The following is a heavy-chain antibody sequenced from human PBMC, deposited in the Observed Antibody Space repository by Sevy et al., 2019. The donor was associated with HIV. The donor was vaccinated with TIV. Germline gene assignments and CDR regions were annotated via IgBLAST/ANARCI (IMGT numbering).Heavy chain of an antibody. J-gene: IGHJ4*02. Sequence: GGSLRLSCAASGFTFDDYGMGWVRQVPGRGLEWVSTLSFGCGQINYADSVKGRFTISRDDSKNTLYLQMNSLRAEDTAVYYCAREGCTRPHDFWGQGTLVTVSS. D-gene: IGHD2-8*01. V-gene: IGHV3-23*01. CDR3: AREGCTRPHDF. CDR1: GFTFDDYG. CDR2: LSFGCGQI.